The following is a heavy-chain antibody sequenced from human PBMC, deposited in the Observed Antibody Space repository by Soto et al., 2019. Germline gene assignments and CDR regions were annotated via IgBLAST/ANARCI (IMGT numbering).Heavy chain of an antibody. J-gene: IGHJ5*02. Sequence: QVQLQESGPGLVKPSQTLSLTCTFSGGSISSGDYYWSWIRQPPGKGLEWMGYIYYSGSTYYNPSLKSRVTISVDTSKNQFSLKLSSVTAADTAVYYCARAPLGVVPAAIDWFDPWGQGTLVTVSS. CDR2: IYYSGST. V-gene: IGHV4-30-4*01. CDR1: GGSISSGDYY. CDR3: ARAPLGVVPAAIDWFDP. D-gene: IGHD2-2*02.